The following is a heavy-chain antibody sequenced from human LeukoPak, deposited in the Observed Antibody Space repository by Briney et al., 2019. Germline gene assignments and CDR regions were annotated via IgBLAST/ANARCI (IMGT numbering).Heavy chain of an antibody. V-gene: IGHV3-23*01. CDR1: GFTFSSYA. D-gene: IGHD2-15*01. CDR3: AKRGLRYCSGGSCYYMDV. J-gene: IGHJ6*03. Sequence: GGSLRLSCAASGFTFSSYAMSWVRQAPGKGLEWVSAISGSGGSTYYADSVKGRFTISRDSSKNTLYLQMNSLRAEDTAVYYCAKRGLRYCSGGSCYYMDVWGKGTTVTVSS. CDR2: ISGSGGST.